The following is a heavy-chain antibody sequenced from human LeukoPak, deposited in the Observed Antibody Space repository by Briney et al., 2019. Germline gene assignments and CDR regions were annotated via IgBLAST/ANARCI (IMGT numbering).Heavy chain of an antibody. D-gene: IGHD2-15*01. CDR1: GFTVSSNY. V-gene: IGHV3-66*02. Sequence: GGSLRLSCAASGFTVSSNYMSWVRQAPGKGLEWVSLLYSGGNTYYADSAKGRFTISRDNSKNTLYLQMNSLRAEDTAVYYCATSYCSGSSCYPQYFQHWGQGTLVTVSS. CDR2: LYSGGNT. J-gene: IGHJ1*01. CDR3: ATSYCSGSSCYPQYFQH.